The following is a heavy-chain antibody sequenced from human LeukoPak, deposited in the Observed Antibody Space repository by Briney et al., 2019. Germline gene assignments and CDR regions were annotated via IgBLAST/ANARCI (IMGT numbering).Heavy chain of an antibody. J-gene: IGHJ4*02. D-gene: IGHD3-22*01. Sequence: GSLRLSCAASGFTFSSYSMNWVRQAPGKGLEWVSSISSSSSYIYYADSVKGRFTISRDNAKNSLYLQMNSLRAEDTAVYYCARERVGYYYDSSGYYDYWGQGTLVTVSS. CDR2: ISSSSSYI. V-gene: IGHV3-21*01. CDR3: ARERVGYYYDSSGYYDY. CDR1: GFTFSSYS.